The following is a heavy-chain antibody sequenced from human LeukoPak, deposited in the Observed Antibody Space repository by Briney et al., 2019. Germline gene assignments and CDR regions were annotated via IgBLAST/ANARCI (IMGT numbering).Heavy chain of an antibody. J-gene: IGHJ4*02. CDR2: LNHSGST. V-gene: IGHV4-34*01. CDR1: GGSSSGYY. Sequence: PSETLSLTCAVYGGSSSGYYWSWLRQPPGKGLEWLGELNHSGSTNYNPSLKSRVTISVDTSKNQFSLKLSSVTAADTAVYYCARAPGWIQLWSYYFDYWGQGTLVTVSS. CDR3: ARAPGWIQLWSYYFDY. D-gene: IGHD5-18*01.